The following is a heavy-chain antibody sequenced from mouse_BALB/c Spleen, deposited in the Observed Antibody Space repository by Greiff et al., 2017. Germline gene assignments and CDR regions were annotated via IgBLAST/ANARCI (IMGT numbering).Heavy chain of an antibody. CDR3: ARKNDAAWFAY. Sequence: EVQLQQSGPELVKPGASVKMSCKASGYTFTDYYMDWVKQSHGESFEWIGRVNPYNGGTSYNQKFKGKATLTVDKSSSTAYMELNSLTSEDSAVYYCARKNDAAWFAYWGQGTLVTVSA. CDR1: GYTFTDYY. J-gene: IGHJ3*01. CDR2: VNPYNGGT. V-gene: IGHV1-19*01. D-gene: IGHD2-3*01.